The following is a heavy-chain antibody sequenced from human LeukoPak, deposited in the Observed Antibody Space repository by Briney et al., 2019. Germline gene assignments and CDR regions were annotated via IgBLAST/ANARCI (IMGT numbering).Heavy chain of an antibody. CDR2: ISSSGSTI. J-gene: IGHJ6*03. CDR1: GFSFRDYY. D-gene: IGHD1-1*01. CDR3: AGVEFGSRYYYYVDV. V-gene: IGHV3-11*01. Sequence: PGGSLRLSCAASGFSFRDYYMSWIRQAPGKGLEWVSYISSSGSTIKYADSVKGRFTISRDNANNSLYLQMNSLRAEDTAVYHCAGVEFGSRYYYYVDVWGKGTTVTVSS.